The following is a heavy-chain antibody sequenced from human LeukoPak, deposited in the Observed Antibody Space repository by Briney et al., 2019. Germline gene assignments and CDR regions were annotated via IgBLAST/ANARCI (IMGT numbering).Heavy chain of an antibody. CDR2: IYHSGIT. J-gene: IGHJ4*02. D-gene: IGHD3-22*01. CDR1: GGSISSGGYS. V-gene: IGHV4-30-2*01. CDR3: ARWAYSSGRILDY. Sequence: IPSQTLSLTCAVSGGSISSGGYSWSWIRQPPGKGLEWIGYIYHSGITNYNPSLKSRVTISVDTSKNQFSLKLSSVTAADTAVYYCARWAYSSGRILDYWGQGTLVTVSS.